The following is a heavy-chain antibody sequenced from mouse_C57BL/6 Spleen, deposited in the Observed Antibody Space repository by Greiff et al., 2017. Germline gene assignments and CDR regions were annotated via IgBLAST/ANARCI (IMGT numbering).Heavy chain of an antibody. CDR3: ARGDGYYGGYFDV. CDR1: GYTFTSYW. D-gene: IGHD2-3*01. Sequence: QVQLQQPGAELVKPGASVKLSCKASGYTFTSYWMHWVKQRPGQGLEWIGMIHPNSGSTNYNEKFKSKATLTVDKSSSTAYMQLSSLTSEDSAVYYWARGDGYYGGYFDVWGTGTTVTVSS. V-gene: IGHV1-64*01. J-gene: IGHJ1*03. CDR2: IHPNSGST.